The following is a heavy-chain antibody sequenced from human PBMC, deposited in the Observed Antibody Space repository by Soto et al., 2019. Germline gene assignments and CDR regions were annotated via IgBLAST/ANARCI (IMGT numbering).Heavy chain of an antibody. J-gene: IGHJ4*02. CDR3: DRDPPDVNSGFGY. V-gene: IGHV6-1*01. D-gene: IGHD3-16*01. CDR2: RYDRSQWHY. CDR1: GDSASDNVSA. Sequence: PSQTLSLTFAISGDSASDNVSAWNWIRQSPSRGLEWLGRRYDRSQWHYDYATTVRRRITINTDKSKNQFHLQMKCVTPEDTAVYYSDRDPPDVNSGFGYWGQGTLVTVSS.